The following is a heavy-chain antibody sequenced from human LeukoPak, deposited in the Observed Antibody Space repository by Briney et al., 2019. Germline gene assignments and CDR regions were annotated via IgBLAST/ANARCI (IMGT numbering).Heavy chain of an antibody. J-gene: IGHJ4*02. CDR2: ISSSSSTI. Sequence: GGSLRLSCAASGFTFSSYSMNWVRQVPGKGLEWVSYISSSSSTIYYADSVKGRFTISRDNAKNSLYLQMNSLRAEDTAVYYCARDHYDFWSGYYIFDYWGQGTLVTVSS. CDR3: ARDHYDFWSGYYIFDY. D-gene: IGHD3-3*01. V-gene: IGHV3-48*01. CDR1: GFTFSSYS.